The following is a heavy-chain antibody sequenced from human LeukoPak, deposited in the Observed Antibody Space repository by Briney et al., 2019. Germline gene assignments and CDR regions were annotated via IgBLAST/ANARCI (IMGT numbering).Heavy chain of an antibody. D-gene: IGHD6-13*01. CDR3: ARGIAAAGPGEDY. J-gene: IGHJ4*02. V-gene: IGHV3-23*01. CDR1: GFTFTHYA. Sequence: GGSLRLSCAAPGFTFTHYAMTWVRQAPGKGLEWVSGISEGVGNTYYADSVKGRFTISRDHSKNTLYLQMNSLRAEDTAVYYCARGIAAAGPGEDYWGQGTLVTVSS. CDR2: ISEGVGNT.